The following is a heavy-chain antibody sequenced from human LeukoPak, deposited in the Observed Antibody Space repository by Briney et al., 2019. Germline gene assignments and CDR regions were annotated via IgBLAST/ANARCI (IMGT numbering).Heavy chain of an antibody. V-gene: IGHV1-2*02. CDR2: INPNSGGT. D-gene: IGHD6-6*01. CDR3: ARHPRYSSLSGVSVWFDP. Sequence: ASVKVSCKASGYTFTGYYMHWVRQAPGQGLEWMGWINPNSGGTNYAQKFQGRVTMTRDTSISTAYMELSRLRSDDTAVYYCARHPRYSSLSGVSVWFDPWGQGTLVTVSS. J-gene: IGHJ5*02. CDR1: GYTFTGYY.